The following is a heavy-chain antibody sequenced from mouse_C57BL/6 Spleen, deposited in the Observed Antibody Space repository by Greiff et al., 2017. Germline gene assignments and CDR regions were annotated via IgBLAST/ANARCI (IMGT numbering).Heavy chain of an antibody. CDR3: ARFYYYGSSNWYFDV. CDR1: GYAFSSYW. CDR2: IYPGDGDT. D-gene: IGHD1-1*01. V-gene: IGHV1-80*01. Sequence: QVQLKESGAELVKPGASVKISCKASGYAFSSYWMNWVKQRPGKGLEWIGQIYPGDGDTNYNGKFKGKATLTADKSSSTAYMQLSSLTSEDSAVYFCARFYYYGSSNWYFDVWGTGTTVTVSS. J-gene: IGHJ1*03.